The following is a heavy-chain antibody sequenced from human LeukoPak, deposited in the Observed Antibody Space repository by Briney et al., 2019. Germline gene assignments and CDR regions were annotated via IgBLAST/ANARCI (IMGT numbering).Heavy chain of an antibody. V-gene: IGHV1-69*13. CDR2: IIPIFGTA. D-gene: IGHD6-13*01. CDR3: AREPVRYSSSWTRSHSDAFDI. CDR1: VCTFSIYA. Sequence: SVKVSFKASVCTFSIYAISWVRQAPGQGREWMGGIIPIFGTANYAQKFQGRVTITAEESTTTAYMELSSLRSEDTAVYYCAREPVRYSSSWTRSHSDAFDIWGQGTMVTVSS. J-gene: IGHJ3*02.